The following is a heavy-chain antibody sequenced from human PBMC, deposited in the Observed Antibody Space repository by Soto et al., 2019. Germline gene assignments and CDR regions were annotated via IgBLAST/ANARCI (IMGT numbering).Heavy chain of an antibody. CDR1: GFTFGDYA. D-gene: IGHD1-26*01. V-gene: IGHV3-49*05. J-gene: IGHJ5*02. Sequence: KTGGSLRLSCTASGFTFGDYAMSWFRQAPGKGLEWVGFIRSKAYGGTTEYAASVKGRFTISRDDSKSIAYLQMNSLKTEDTAVYYCTSTWELLVVDWFDPWGQGTLVTVSS. CDR2: IRSKAYGGTT. CDR3: TSTWELLVVDWFDP.